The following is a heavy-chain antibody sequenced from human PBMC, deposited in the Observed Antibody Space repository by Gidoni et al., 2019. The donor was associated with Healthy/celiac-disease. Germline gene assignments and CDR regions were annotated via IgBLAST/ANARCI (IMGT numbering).Heavy chain of an antibody. CDR1: GFTSISYG. CDR2: ISYDGSNK. Sequence: QVQLVESGGGVVQPARSLRLSCAASGFTSISYGMHWVRQAPAKGLEWVAVISYDGSNKYYADSVKGRFTISRDNSKNTLYLQMNSLRAEDTAVYYCAKGQDIVVVVAATDYWGQGTLVTVSS. V-gene: IGHV3-30*18. J-gene: IGHJ4*02. CDR3: AKGQDIVVVVAATDY. D-gene: IGHD2-15*01.